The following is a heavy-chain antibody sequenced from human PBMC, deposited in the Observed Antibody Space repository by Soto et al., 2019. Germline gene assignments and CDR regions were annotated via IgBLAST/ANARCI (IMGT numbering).Heavy chain of an antibody. J-gene: IGHJ5*01. CDR3: ARLRYDRTADDGWFDP. D-gene: IGHD5-12*01. CDR2: VVGIAGNT. V-gene: IGHV3-23*01. CDR1: GFTFRGYA. Sequence: XGSLGLSCAASGFTFRGYAMSWVRHAPGEGRREFTAVVGIAGNTYYAASVKGRFTISIDNSKNTLYLQMNTVTAEDTAVYYCARLRYDRTADDGWFDPWGQGTQVTVSS.